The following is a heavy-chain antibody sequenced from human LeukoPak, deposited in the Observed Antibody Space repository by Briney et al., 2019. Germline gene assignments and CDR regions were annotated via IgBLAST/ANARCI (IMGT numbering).Heavy chain of an antibody. CDR2: IYSCGST. CDR1: GHSINNYY. V-gene: IGHV4-59*01. D-gene: IGHD1-1*01. CDR3: ARLKRGFWTLDV. J-gene: IGHJ3*01. Sequence: WETLSLTCIVYGHSINNYYGSWIRQPRGKGLEWIGNIYSCGSTNYNPALKSRVPISVDTSKNQFSLKLSSVTAADTAVYYCARLKRGFWTLDVWGQGTMVSVSS.